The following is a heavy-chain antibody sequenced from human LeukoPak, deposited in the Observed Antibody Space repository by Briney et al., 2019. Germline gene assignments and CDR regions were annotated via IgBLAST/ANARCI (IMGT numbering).Heavy chain of an antibody. V-gene: IGHV1-24*01. D-gene: IGHD2-2*02. J-gene: IGHJ5*02. CDR1: GYTLTELS. CDR2: FDPEDGET. CDR3: ASQAPHCSSTSCYTRSNWFDP. Sequence: ASVKVSCKVSGYTLTELSMHWVRQSPGKGREWMGGFDPEDGETIYAQKFQGRVTMTEDTSTDTAYMELSSLRSEDSAVYYCASQAPHCSSTSCYTRSNWFDPWGQGTLVTVSS.